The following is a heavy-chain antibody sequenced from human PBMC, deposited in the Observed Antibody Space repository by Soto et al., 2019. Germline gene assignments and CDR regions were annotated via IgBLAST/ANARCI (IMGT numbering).Heavy chain of an antibody. Sequence: SVKVSCKASGGTFSNYAISWVRQAPGQGLEWVGGIIPMFGTSNYAQNFQGRVSITADESTSTAYMELSSLRSEDTAVYYCARGVRTGFYGMDVWGPGTTVTVS. J-gene: IGHJ6*02. CDR3: ARGVRTGFYGMDV. CDR2: IIPMFGTS. CDR1: GGTFSNYA. D-gene: IGHD3-10*01. V-gene: IGHV1-69*13.